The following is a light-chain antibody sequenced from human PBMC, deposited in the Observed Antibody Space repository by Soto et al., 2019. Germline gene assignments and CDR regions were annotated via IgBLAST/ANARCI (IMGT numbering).Light chain of an antibody. Sequence: QSVLTQPASVSGSPGQSIAISCTGTSSDVGSDNYVSWYQHHPGRAPKLIIYDVHNRPSGVSNRFSGSKSGNTASLTITGLQAEDEAYYDCSSYTTSITLVFGGGTKLTVL. CDR2: DVH. V-gene: IGLV2-14*03. CDR3: SSYTTSITLV. CDR1: SSDVGSDNY. J-gene: IGLJ3*02.